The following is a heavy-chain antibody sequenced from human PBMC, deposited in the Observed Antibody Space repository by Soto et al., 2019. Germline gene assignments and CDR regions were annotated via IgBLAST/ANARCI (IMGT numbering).Heavy chain of an antibody. CDR3: AKDQRIAARPSFDP. CDR1: GVTFRSYA. CDR2: ISGSGGST. D-gene: IGHD6-6*01. J-gene: IGHJ5*02. Sequence: GGSLRLSCASSGVTFRSYAMRLVRPAPGKGLEWVSAISGSGGSTYYADSVKGRFTISRDNSKNTLYLQMNSLRAEDTAVYYCAKDQRIAARPSFDPWGQGTLVTVSS. V-gene: IGHV3-23*01.